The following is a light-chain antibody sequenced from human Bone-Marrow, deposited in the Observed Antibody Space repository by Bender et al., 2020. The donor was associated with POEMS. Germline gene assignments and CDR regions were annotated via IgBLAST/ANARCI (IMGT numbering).Light chain of an antibody. V-gene: IGLV2-14*03. CDR3: SSYTRTSTLWV. CDR1: TSDIGHYNY. Sequence: QSALTQPASVSGSPGQSITISCTGTTSDIGHYNYVSWYQQHPGKVPKVMIYDVSNRPSGVSNRFSGSKSGNSAFLTISGLQAEDEADYYCSSYTRTSTLWVFGGGTKLTVL. CDR2: DVS. J-gene: IGLJ3*02.